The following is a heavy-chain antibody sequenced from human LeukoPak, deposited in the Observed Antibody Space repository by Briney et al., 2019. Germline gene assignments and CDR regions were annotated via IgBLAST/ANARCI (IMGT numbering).Heavy chain of an antibody. J-gene: IGHJ4*02. D-gene: IGHD2-2*01. V-gene: IGHV1-69*13. Sequence: SVKLSFKASEGTFSSYAISWVRQAPGHGLEWMERIIPIFGTANYEQKYKGRVTITAEESTSTAYMKLRILRSEDTAVYYCAREYPFAFDYWGQGTLVTVS. CDR2: IIPIFGTA. CDR3: AREYPFAFDY. CDR1: EGTFSSYA.